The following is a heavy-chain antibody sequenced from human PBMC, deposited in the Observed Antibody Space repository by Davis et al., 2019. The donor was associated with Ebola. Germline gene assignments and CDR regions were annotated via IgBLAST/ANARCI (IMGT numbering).Heavy chain of an antibody. CDR2: ISYDGSNK. CDR1: GFTFSSYA. Sequence: GESLKISCAASGFTFSSYAMHWVRQAPGKGLEWVAVISYDGSNKYYADSVKGRFTISRDNSKNTLYLQMNSLRAEDTAVYYCARDYSGFDYWGQGTLVTVSS. V-gene: IGHV3-30-3*01. CDR3: ARDYSGFDY. D-gene: IGHD1-26*01. J-gene: IGHJ4*02.